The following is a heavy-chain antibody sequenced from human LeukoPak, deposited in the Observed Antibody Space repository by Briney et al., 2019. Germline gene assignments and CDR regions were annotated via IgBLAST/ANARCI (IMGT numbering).Heavy chain of an antibody. D-gene: IGHD4-17*01. Sequence: GSSVKVSCKPSGYTFTSYCISWVRQAPGHGLEGTGWISAYNGNTNYAQKLQSRVTMTTDTSTSTAYMELRSLRSDDTAVYYCARLTDYGDYFPSYYFDYWGQGTLVTVSS. J-gene: IGHJ4*02. V-gene: IGHV1-18*01. CDR1: GYTFTSYC. CDR3: ARLTDYGDYFPSYYFDY. CDR2: ISAYNGNT.